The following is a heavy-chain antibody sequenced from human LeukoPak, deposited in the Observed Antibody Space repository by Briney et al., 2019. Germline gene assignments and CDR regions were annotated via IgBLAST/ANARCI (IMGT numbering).Heavy chain of an antibody. CDR2: IYHSGST. Sequence: PSGTLSLTCAVSGGSISTNNWWSWVRQPPGKGLEWIGEIYHSGSTNYNPSLKGPVTISVDKSKNQFSLRLSSVTAADTAVYYCAKKRNAAPYYFDCWGQGTLVTVSS. D-gene: IGHD6-25*01. CDR1: GGSISTNNW. V-gene: IGHV4-4*02. CDR3: AKKRNAAPYYFDC. J-gene: IGHJ4*02.